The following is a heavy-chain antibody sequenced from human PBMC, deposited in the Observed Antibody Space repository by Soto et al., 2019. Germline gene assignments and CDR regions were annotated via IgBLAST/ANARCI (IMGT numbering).Heavy chain of an antibody. V-gene: IGHV4-59*02. J-gene: IGHJ4*02. D-gene: IGHD1-26*01. CDR1: GGSVSNYY. Sequence: SETLSLTCAVYGGSVSNYYWSWIRQPPGKGLEWIGHIFFGGNTRNNPSLESRATISVDTSEKAVALKLVSVTAADTAVYYCARFILVGATLYLDYWGQGSQVTVSS. CDR3: ARFILVGATLYLDY. CDR2: IFFGGNT.